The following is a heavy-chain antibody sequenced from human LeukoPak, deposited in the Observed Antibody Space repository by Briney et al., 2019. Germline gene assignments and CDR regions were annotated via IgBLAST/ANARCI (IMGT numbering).Heavy chain of an antibody. V-gene: IGHV3-21*01. D-gene: IGHD3-16*02. CDR1: GFTFSSYS. Sequence: GGSLRLSCTAAGFTFSSYSMDWVRQAPGKGLEWVSSISSSSSYIYYADSVKGRFTISRDNAKNSLYLQMNSLRAEDTAVYYCARGTMITFGGVIVFGYWGQGTLVTVSS. J-gene: IGHJ4*02. CDR2: ISSSSSYI. CDR3: ARGTMITFGGVIVFGY.